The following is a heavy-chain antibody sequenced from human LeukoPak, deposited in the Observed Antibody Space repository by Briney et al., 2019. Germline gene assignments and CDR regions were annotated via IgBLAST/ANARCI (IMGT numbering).Heavy chain of an antibody. CDR3: TTGVMITFGGVIVKTFDY. CDR2: IKSKTDGGTT. CDR1: GLTFSNAW. J-gene: IGHJ4*02. D-gene: IGHD3-16*02. Sequence: SLRLSCAASGLTFSNAWMSWVRQAPGKGLEWVGRIKSKTDGGTTDYAAPVKGRFTFSRDDSKNTLYLQMNSLKTEDTAVYYCTTGVMITFGGVIVKTFDYWGQGTLVTVSS. V-gene: IGHV3-15*01.